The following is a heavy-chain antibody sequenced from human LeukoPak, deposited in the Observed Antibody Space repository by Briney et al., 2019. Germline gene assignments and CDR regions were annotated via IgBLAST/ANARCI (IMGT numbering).Heavy chain of an antibody. Sequence: SETLSLTCAVYGGSFSGYYWSWIRQPPGKGLEWIGEINHSGSTNYNPSLKSRVTISVDTSKNQFSLKLSSVTAADTAVYYCARGSPATGNIVATVFDYWGQGTLVTVSS. V-gene: IGHV4-34*01. CDR1: GGSFSGYY. CDR3: ARGSPATGNIVATVFDY. D-gene: IGHD5-12*01. CDR2: INHSGST. J-gene: IGHJ4*02.